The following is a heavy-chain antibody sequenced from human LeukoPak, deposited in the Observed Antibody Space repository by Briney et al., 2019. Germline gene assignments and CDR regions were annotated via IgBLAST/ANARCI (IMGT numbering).Heavy chain of an antibody. J-gene: IGHJ4*02. CDR3: ARGSRDYNNYEGADY. D-gene: IGHD4-11*01. Sequence: SETLSLTCAVYGGAFSGYYWSWIRQPPGKGLEWIGEINHSGDTKYNPSLKSRVSMSVDVSKDQFSLKLTSLTAADTAVYYCARGSRDYNNYEGADYWGQGTLVTVSS. CDR1: GGAFSGYY. V-gene: IGHV4-34*01. CDR2: INHSGDT.